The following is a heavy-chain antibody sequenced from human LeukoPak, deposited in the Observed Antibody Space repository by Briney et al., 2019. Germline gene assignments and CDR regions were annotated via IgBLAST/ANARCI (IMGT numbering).Heavy chain of an antibody. Sequence: GGSLRLSCAASGFTFSSYAMAWVRQAPGKGLEWVSAISGSGGSTYYADSVKGRFTISRDNSKNTLYLQMNSLRAEDTAIYYCAKGVRRSSDYSSPIDYWGQGTLVTVSS. J-gene: IGHJ4*02. V-gene: IGHV3-23*01. CDR1: GFTFSSYA. CDR2: ISGSGGST. D-gene: IGHD3-22*01. CDR3: AKGVRRSSDYSSPIDY.